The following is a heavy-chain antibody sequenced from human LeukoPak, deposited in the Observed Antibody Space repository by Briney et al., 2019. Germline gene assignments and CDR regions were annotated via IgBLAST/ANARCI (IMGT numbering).Heavy chain of an antibody. CDR2: ISWNSGSI. J-gene: IGHJ6*02. V-gene: IGHV3-9*01. CDR1: GFTFDDYA. Sequence: GGSLRLSCTASGFTFDDYAMHWVRQAPGKGLEWVSGISWNSGSIGYADSVKGRFTISRDNAKNSLYLQMNSLRAEDTALYYCAKDMAASYDFWSGAHYYGMDVWGQGTTVTVSS. CDR3: AKDMAASYDFWSGAHYYGMDV. D-gene: IGHD3-3*01.